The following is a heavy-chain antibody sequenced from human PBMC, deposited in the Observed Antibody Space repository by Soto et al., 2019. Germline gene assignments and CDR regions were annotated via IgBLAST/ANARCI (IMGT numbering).Heavy chain of an antibody. Sequence: PSETLSLTCTVSGGSISSGDYYWSWIRQPPGKGLEWIGYIYYSGSTYYNPSLKSRVTISVDTSKNQFSLKLSSVTAADTAVYYCARSAPYSNYVYWFDPWGQGTLVTVSS. CDR1: GGSISSGDYY. V-gene: IGHV4-30-4*01. CDR3: ARSAPYSNYVYWFDP. CDR2: IYYSGST. J-gene: IGHJ5*02. D-gene: IGHD4-4*01.